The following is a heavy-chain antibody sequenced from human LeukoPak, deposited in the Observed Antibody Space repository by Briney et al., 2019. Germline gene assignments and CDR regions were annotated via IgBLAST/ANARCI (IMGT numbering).Heavy chain of an antibody. J-gene: IGHJ6*04. Sequence: GGSLRLSCAASGFTFDDYGISWVRQAPGKGLEWVSYISSSGSTIYYADSVKGRFTISRDNAKNSLYLQMNSLRAEDTAVYYCAELGITMIGGVWGKGTTVTISS. CDR1: GFTFDDYG. CDR3: AELGITMIGGV. V-gene: IGHV3-48*03. CDR2: ISSSGSTI. D-gene: IGHD3-10*02.